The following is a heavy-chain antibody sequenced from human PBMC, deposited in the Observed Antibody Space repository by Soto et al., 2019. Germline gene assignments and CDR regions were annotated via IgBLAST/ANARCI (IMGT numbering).Heavy chain of an antibody. CDR3: ARGPLVVLNYFES. CDR2: IFTLTDRP. Sequence: QVQLEQSGTDVKKPGSSVKVSCKASGGTFRNYPINWVRQAPGQGLEWMGSIFTLTDRPDYAQKFQARLTISADTSTSTAYLELSSLTSDDTAMYFCARGPLVVLNYFESWGQGTLVTVSS. CDR1: GGTFRNYP. V-gene: IGHV1-69*08. J-gene: IGHJ4*02.